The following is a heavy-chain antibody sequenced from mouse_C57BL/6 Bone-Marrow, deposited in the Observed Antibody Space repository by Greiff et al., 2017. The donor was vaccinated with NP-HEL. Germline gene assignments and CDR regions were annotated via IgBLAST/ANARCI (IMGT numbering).Heavy chain of an antibody. CDR2: IDPENGDT. CDR3: TTEGYYDYGTGYYYAMDY. V-gene: IGHV14-4*01. J-gene: IGHJ4*01. Sequence: VQLKESGAELVRPGASVKLSCTASGFNIKDDYMHWVKQRPEQGLEWIGWIDPENGDTEYASKFQGKATLTADTSSNTAYLQLSSLTSEDTAVYYCTTEGYYDYGTGYYYAMDYWGQGTSVTVSS. CDR1: GFNIKDDY. D-gene: IGHD2-4*01.